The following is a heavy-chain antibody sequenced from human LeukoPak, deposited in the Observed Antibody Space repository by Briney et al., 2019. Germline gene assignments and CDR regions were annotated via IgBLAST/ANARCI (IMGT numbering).Heavy chain of an antibody. V-gene: IGHV3-11*04. D-gene: IGHD6-13*01. J-gene: IGHJ5*02. CDR3: ARGRPATYIAAAGKRGWFDP. CDR1: GFTFSDYY. CDR2: ISSSGSTI. Sequence: PGGSLRLSCAASGFTFSDYYMSWIRQAPGKGLEWVSYISSSGSTIYYADSVKGRFTISRDNAKNSLYLQMNSLRAEDTAVYYCARGRPATYIAAAGKRGWFDPWGQGTLVTVSS.